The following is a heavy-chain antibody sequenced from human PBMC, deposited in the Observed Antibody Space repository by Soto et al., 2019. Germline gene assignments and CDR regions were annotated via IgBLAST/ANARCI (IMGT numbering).Heavy chain of an antibody. CDR1: GGSISSGGYY. CDR3: ARSVNYYDSSGYPGY. CDR2: IYYSGST. D-gene: IGHD3-22*01. Sequence: PSETLSLTCTVSGGSISSGGYYWSWIRQHPGKGLEWIGYIYYSGSTYYNPSLKSRVTISVDTSKNQFSLKLSSVTAADTAVYYCARSVNYYDSSGYPGYWGQGTLVTVSS. V-gene: IGHV4-31*03. J-gene: IGHJ4*02.